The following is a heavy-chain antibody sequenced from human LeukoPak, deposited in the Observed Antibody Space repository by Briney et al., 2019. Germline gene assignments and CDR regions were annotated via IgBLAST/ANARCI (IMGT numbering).Heavy chain of an antibody. J-gene: IGHJ6*03. CDR2: ISYDGSNK. V-gene: IGHV3-30-3*01. CDR1: GFTFSSYA. CDR3: ARGGAENYYYYMDV. D-gene: IGHD1-26*01. Sequence: GGSLRLSCAASGFTFSSYAMHWVRQAPGKGLEWVAVISYDGSNKYYADSVKGRFTISRDNSKNTLYLQMNSLRAEDTAVYYCARGGAENYYYYMDVWGKGTTVTVSS.